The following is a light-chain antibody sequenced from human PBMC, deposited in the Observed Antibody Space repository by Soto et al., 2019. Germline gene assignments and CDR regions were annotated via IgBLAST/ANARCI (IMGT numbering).Light chain of an antibody. V-gene: IGKV3-20*01. CDR1: QSVASHF. Sequence: EIVLTQSPGTLSLSPGEGATLSCRASQSVASHFLAWYQQTPGQAPRLLIYAASTRATGIPDRFSGSGSGTAFTLTISRLEPEDFAVYFCQLYGGSPIRYTFGQGTKLDIK. CDR3: QLYGGSPIRYT. J-gene: IGKJ2*01. CDR2: AAS.